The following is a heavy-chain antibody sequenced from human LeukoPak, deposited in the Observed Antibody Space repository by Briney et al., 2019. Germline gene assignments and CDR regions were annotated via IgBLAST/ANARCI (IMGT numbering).Heavy chain of an antibody. J-gene: IGHJ1*01. CDR1: GFTFSSYG. Sequence: GRSLRLSCAASGFTFSSYGMHWVRQAPGKGLEWVAVISYDGSNKYYADSVKGRFTISRDNSKNTLYLQMNSMRAEDTAVYYCAKEEYYYDSSGGYFQHWGQGTLVTVSS. CDR3: AKEEYYYDSSGGYFQH. D-gene: IGHD3-22*01. CDR2: ISYDGSNK. V-gene: IGHV3-30*18.